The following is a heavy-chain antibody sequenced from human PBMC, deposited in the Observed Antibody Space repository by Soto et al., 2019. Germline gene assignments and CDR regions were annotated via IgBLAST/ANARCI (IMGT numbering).Heavy chain of an antibody. CDR2: FNPSGGGT. V-gene: IGHV1-46*01. Sequence: QVQLVQSGAEVKKPGASVKVSCKASGYTFTSYYIHWVRQAPGQGLEWMGRFNPSGGGTSYAQKFQGSATMTRDTSTSTVYMELSSLRSEDTAVYYCARAASYYFDSWGQGTLVTVSS. J-gene: IGHJ4*02. D-gene: IGHD2-15*01. CDR3: ARAASYYFDS. CDR1: GYTFTSYY.